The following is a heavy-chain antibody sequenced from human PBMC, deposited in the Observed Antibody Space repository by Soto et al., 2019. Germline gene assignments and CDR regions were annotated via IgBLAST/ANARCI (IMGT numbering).Heavy chain of an antibody. J-gene: IGHJ5*02. D-gene: IGHD6-19*01. CDR1: GGSISSSSYY. CDR2: IYYSGSI. V-gene: IGHV4-39*01. CDR3: ARQSSGWYNWFDP. Sequence: SETLSLTCSVSGGSISSSSYYWGWIRQPPGKGLEWIGSIYYSGSIYYNPSLKSRVTISVDTSKNQFSLKLSPVTAAETAVYYCARQSSGWYNWFDPWGQGTPVTVSS.